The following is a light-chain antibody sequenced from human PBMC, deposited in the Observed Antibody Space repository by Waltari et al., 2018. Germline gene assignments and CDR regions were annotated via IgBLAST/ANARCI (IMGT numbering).Light chain of an antibody. Sequence: QSVLTQPPSASGTPGQRVTISCSGSSSNIGSNYVYWYQQLPRTAPKLRIYRNNQRPSGVPDRFSGSKSGTSASLAISGLRSEDEADYYCAAWDDSPSAWVFGGGTKLTVL. CDR1: SSNIGSNY. J-gene: IGLJ3*02. CDR3: AAWDDSPSAWV. CDR2: RNN. V-gene: IGLV1-47*01.